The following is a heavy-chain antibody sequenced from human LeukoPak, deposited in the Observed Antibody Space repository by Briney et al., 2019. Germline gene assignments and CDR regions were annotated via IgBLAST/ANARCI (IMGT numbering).Heavy chain of an antibody. CDR1: APSISSYY. V-gene: IGHV4-59*01. Sequence: PSPSLSPTCTVVAPSISSYYWGSSRQPPRKGLEWGGSISYSGSTNYNPSLKSRVTISVGTSKNQISLKLSSVTAADTAVYYCARGGMVRGVIITPGYFDYWGQGTLVTVSS. D-gene: IGHD3-10*01. CDR3: ARGGMVRGVIITPGYFDY. J-gene: IGHJ4*02. CDR2: ISYSGST.